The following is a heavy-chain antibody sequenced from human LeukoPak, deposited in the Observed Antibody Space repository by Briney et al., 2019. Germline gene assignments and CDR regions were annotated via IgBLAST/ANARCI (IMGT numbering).Heavy chain of an antibody. Sequence: TSVTLSLTCAVSGGFISRYYWSWIRQPPWKGLEWIGYIYYSGSTNHNPSLKSRVTISVDTSKNQFSLKLSSVTAAYTAVYYCARTPRGYGDYAFDYWGQGTLVTVSS. CDR2: IYYSGST. CDR3: ARTPRGYGDYAFDY. CDR1: GGFISRYY. D-gene: IGHD4-17*01. J-gene: IGHJ4*02. V-gene: IGHV4-59*01.